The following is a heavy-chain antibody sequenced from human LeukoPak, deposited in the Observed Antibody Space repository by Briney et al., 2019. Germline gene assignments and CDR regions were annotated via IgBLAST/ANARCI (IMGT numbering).Heavy chain of an antibody. CDR1: GGSFSGYY. CDR2: INHSGST. Sequence: PSETLSLTCAVYGGSFSGYYWSWIRQPPGKGLEWVGEINHSGSTNYNPSLKSRVTISVDTSKNQFTLKLSAWTAADTAVYYCARVLSYSSSWSYYYYYMDVWGKGTTVTVSS. V-gene: IGHV4-34*01. D-gene: IGHD6-13*01. CDR3: ARVLSYSSSWSYYYYYMDV. J-gene: IGHJ6*03.